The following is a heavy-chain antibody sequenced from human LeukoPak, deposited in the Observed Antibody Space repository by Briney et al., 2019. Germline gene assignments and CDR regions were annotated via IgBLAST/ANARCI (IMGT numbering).Heavy chain of an antibody. CDR1: GFTVSSSY. D-gene: IGHD3-10*01. V-gene: IGHV3-53*01. J-gene: IGHJ6*02. CDR2: FYIDGRT. Sequence: GGSLRLSCAASGFTVSSSYMSWVRQAPGRGLEWVSVFYIDGRTYYAASVRGRFTISRDNSKNTLYLQMNSLRAEDTAVYYCAKDSPLNYYGSGSYKAYYYGMDVWGQGTTVTVSS. CDR3: AKDSPLNYYGSGSYKAYYYGMDV.